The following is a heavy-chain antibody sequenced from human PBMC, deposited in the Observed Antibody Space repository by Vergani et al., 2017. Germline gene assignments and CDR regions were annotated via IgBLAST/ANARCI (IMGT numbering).Heavy chain of an antibody. CDR3: GRGRGDNWYFDL. V-gene: IGHV4-39*01. D-gene: IGHD3-10*01. J-gene: IGHJ2*01. Sequence: QLQLQESGPGLVKLSETLSLICTVSGGSINPSSFFWGRIRQSPGKGREWIGSINYVARTYYIPSLQSRATVLVDTSKNQFSLNLPSVTAADTAVYYWGRGRGDNWYFDLWGRGTLVTVSS. CDR2: INYVART. CDR1: GGSINPSSFF.